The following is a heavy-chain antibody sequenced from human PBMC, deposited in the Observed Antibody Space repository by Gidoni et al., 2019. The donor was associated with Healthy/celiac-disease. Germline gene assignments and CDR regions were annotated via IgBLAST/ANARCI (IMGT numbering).Heavy chain of an antibody. V-gene: IGHV4-31*03. CDR3: ARDSGYYDILTGYYRRGWFDP. CDR2: IYYSGST. D-gene: IGHD3-9*01. J-gene: IGHJ5*02. Sequence: QVQLQESGPGLVTPSQTLSLTCTVPGGSISSGGYYWSWIRQHPGKGLGWIGYIYYSGSTYYNPSLKSRVTISVDTSKNQFSLKLSSVTAADTAVYYCARDSGYYDILTGYYRRGWFDPWGQGTLVTVSS. CDR1: GGSISSGGYY.